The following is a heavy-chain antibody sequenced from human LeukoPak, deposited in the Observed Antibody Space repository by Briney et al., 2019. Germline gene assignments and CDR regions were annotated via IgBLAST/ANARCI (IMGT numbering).Heavy chain of an antibody. CDR3: ARGPKYYYDSSGYYGGDDETFDY. D-gene: IGHD3-22*01. Sequence: SETLSLTCTVPGGSVSSGRYYWSWLRQHPGKGLVWIGYIDYRGYTHYNPSLESRVTISVDTSRNQFSLKVRSVTAADTAVYYCARGPKYYYDSSGYYGGDDETFDYWGQGTLVTVSS. J-gene: IGHJ4*02. CDR1: GGSVSSGRYY. V-gene: IGHV4-31*03. CDR2: IDYRGYT.